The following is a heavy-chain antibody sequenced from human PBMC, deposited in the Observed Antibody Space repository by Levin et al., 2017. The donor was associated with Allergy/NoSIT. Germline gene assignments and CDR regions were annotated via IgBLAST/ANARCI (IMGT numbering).Heavy chain of an antibody. CDR3: ARDRGTPVPAAINAWGIVDYYYGMDV. J-gene: IGHJ6*02. D-gene: IGHD2-2*02. V-gene: IGHV3-7*01. Sequence: ETLSLTCAASGFTFSSYWMSWVRQAPGKGLEWVANIKQDGSEKYYVDSVKGRFTISRDNAKNSLYLQMNSLRAEDTAVYYCARDRGTPVPAAINAWGIVDYYYGMDVWGQGTTVTVSS. CDR1: GFTFSSYW. CDR2: IKQDGSEK.